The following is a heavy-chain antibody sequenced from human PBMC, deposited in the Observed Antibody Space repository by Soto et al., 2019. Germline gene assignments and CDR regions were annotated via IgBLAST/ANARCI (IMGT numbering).Heavy chain of an antibody. J-gene: IGHJ6*02. CDR1: GYTFTSYD. V-gene: IGHV1-8*01. D-gene: IGHD3-3*01. CDR3: ARVGQRRIFGAHYYGMDV. CDR2: MNPNSGNT. Sequence: QVPLVQSGAEVKKPGASVKVSCKASGYTFTSYDINWVRQATGQGLEWMGWMNPNSGNTGYAQKFQGRVTMTRNTSISTAYMELSSLRSEDTAVYYCARVGQRRIFGAHYYGMDVWGQGTTVTVSS.